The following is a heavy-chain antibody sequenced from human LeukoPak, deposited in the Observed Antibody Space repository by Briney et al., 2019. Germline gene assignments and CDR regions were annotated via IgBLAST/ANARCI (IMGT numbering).Heavy chain of an antibody. CDR1: GFTFSSYS. Sequence: PGGSLRLSCAASGFTFSSYSMNWVRQAPGKGLEWVSYISSSSSTIYYADSVKGRFTISRDNAKNSLYLQMNSLRAEDTAVYYCASGLSSWYVDYWGQGTLVTVSS. CDR3: ASGLSSWYVDY. V-gene: IGHV3-48*01. D-gene: IGHD6-13*01. J-gene: IGHJ4*02. CDR2: ISSSSSTI.